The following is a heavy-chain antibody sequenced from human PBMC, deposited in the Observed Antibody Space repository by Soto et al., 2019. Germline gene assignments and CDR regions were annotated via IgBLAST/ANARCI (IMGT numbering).Heavy chain of an antibody. V-gene: IGHV3-64*02. D-gene: IGHD3-22*01. Sequence: PGGSLRLSCAASGFTFSSYAMHWVRQAPGKGLEYVSAISSNGGSTYYADSVKGRFTISRDNSKNTLYLQMGSLGAEDMAVYYCAREPYYYDSSGYPTGSGYFDYWGQGTLVTVSS. CDR1: GFTFSSYA. CDR3: AREPYYYDSSGYPTGSGYFDY. CDR2: ISSNGGST. J-gene: IGHJ4*02.